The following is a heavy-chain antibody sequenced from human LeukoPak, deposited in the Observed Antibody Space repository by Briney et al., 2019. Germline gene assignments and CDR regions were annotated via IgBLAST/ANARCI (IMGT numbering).Heavy chain of an antibody. V-gene: IGHV3-66*01. CDR1: GFTVSTND. CDR3: ARDYRSGAFSYYYYGMDV. CDR2: IYSGGST. J-gene: IGHJ6*02. Sequence: GGSLRLSCAASGFTVSTNDMNWVRQAPGKGLEWVSVIYSGGSTYYADSVKGRFTISRDISKNTLYLQMNSLRAEDTAVYYCARDYRSGAFSYYYYGMDVWGQGTTVTVSS. D-gene: IGHD2-15*01.